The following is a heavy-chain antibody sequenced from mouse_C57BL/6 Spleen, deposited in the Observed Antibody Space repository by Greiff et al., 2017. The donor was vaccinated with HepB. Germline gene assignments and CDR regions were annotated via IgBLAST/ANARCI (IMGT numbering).Heavy chain of an antibody. CDR1: GYTFTNYW. J-gene: IGHJ4*01. V-gene: IGHV1-63*01. Sequence: QVQLQQSGAELVRPGTSVKMSCKASGYTFTNYWIGWAKQRPGHGLEWIGDIYPGGGYTNYNEKFKGKATLTADKSSSTAYMQFSSLTSEDSAIYYCARRGDGSSLDAMDYWGQGTSVTVSS. D-gene: IGHD1-1*01. CDR2: IYPGGGYT. CDR3: ARRGDGSSLDAMDY.